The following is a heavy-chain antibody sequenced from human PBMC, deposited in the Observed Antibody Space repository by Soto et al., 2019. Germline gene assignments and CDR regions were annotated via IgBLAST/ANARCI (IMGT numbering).Heavy chain of an antibody. J-gene: IGHJ4*02. D-gene: IGHD4-4*01. CDR2: IIPILGIA. V-gene: IGHV1-69*04. CDR3: ARDLRYSNYGFDY. Sequence: SVKVSCKASGGTFSSYTISWVRQAPGQGLEWMGRIIPILGIANYAQKFQGRVTITADKSTSTAYMELSSLRSEDTAVYYCARDLRYSNYGFDYWGQGTLVTVSS. CDR1: GGTFSSYT.